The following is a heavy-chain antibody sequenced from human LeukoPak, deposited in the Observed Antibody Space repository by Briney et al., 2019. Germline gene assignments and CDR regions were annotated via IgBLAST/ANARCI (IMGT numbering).Heavy chain of an antibody. V-gene: IGHV1-18*01. CDR2: ISAYNGNT. CDR3: ARFRSGYCSGGSCSGWFDP. Sequence: ASVKVSCKASGYTFTSYGISWVRQAPGQGLEWVGWISAYNGNTNYAQKLQGRVTMTTDTSTSTAYMELRSLRSDDTAVYYCARFRSGYCSGGSCSGWFDPWGQGTLVTVSS. D-gene: IGHD2-15*01. J-gene: IGHJ5*02. CDR1: GYTFTSYG.